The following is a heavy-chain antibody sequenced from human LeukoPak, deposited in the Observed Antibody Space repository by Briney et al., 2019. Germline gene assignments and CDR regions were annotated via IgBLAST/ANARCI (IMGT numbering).Heavy chain of an antibody. CDR3: ARGLENSSSWYGAYYYYYYMDV. V-gene: IGHV7-4-1*02. CDR2: INTNTGNP. CDR1: GYTFTSYG. J-gene: IGHJ6*03. Sequence: ASVKVSCKASGYTFTSYGVSWVRQAPGQGLEWMGWINTNTGNPTYAQGFTGRFVFSLDTSVSTAYLQISSLKAEDTAVYYCARGLENSSSWYGAYYYYYYMDVWGKGTTVTVSS. D-gene: IGHD6-13*01.